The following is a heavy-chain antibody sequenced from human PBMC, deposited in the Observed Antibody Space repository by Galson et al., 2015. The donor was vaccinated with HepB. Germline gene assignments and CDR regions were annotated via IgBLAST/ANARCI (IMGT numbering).Heavy chain of an antibody. CDR3: ASGYYDFWSGSASAFDI. CDR2: ISAYNGNT. Sequence: SVKVSCKASGYTFTSYGISWVRQAPGQGLEWMGWISAYNGNTNYAQKLQGRVTMTTDTSTSTAYMELRSLRSDDTAVYYCASGYYDFWSGSASAFDIWGQGTMVTVSS. D-gene: IGHD3-3*01. V-gene: IGHV1-18*01. J-gene: IGHJ3*02. CDR1: GYTFTSYG.